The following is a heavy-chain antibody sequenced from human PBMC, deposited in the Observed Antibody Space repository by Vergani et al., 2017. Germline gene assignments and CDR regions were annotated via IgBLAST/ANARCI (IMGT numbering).Heavy chain of an antibody. Sequence: QVQLQESGPGLVKPSQTLSLTCTVSGGSINSGNYYWSWIRQPPGKGLEWIGYIYYSGSTNYNPSLKSRVTISVDTSKNQFSLKLSSVTAADTAVYYCARGGYCSSTSCYTSDAFDIWGQGTMVTVSS. CDR3: ARGGYCSSTSCYTSDAFDI. J-gene: IGHJ3*02. CDR2: IYYSGST. D-gene: IGHD2-2*02. CDR1: GGSINSGNYY. V-gene: IGHV4-61*01.